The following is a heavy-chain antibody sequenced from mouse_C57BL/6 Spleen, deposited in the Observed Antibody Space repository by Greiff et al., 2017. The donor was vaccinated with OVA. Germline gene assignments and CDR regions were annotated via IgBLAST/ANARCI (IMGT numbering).Heavy chain of an antibody. J-gene: IGHJ1*03. D-gene: IGHD2-5*01. CDR3: ARREDSNYRYFDV. CDR1: GYSITSGYY. CDR2: ISYDGSN. Sequence: ESGPGLVKPSQSLSLPCSVTGYSITSGYYWYWIRQFPGNQLEWMGYISYDGSNNYNPSLKNRISFTRATSKNQFFLKLNSVTTEDTATSDGARREDSNYRYFDVWGTGTTVTVSS. V-gene: IGHV3-6*01.